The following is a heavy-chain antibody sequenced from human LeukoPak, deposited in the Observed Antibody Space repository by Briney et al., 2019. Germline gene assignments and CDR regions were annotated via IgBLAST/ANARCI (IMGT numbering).Heavy chain of an antibody. V-gene: IGHV1-8*01. J-gene: IGHJ6*02. CDR3: ARGLYDFWSGYYYYYGMDV. CDR2: MNPNSGNT. Sequence: ASVKVSCKASGYTFTSYDISWVRQATGQGLEWMGWMNPNSGNTGYAQKFQGRVTMTRNTSISTAYMELSSLRSEDTAVYYCARGLYDFWSGYYYYYGMDVWGQGTTVTVSS. D-gene: IGHD3-3*01. CDR1: GYTFTSYD.